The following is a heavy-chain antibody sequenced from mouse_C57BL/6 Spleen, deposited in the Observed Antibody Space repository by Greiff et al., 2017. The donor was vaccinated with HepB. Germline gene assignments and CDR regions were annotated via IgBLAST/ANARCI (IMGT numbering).Heavy chain of an antibody. V-gene: IGHV1-61*01. D-gene: IGHD2-5*01. Sequence: VQLQQPRAELVRPGSSVKLSCKASGYTFTSYWMDWVKQRPGQGLEWIGNIYPSDSETHYNQKFKDKATLTVDKSSSTAYMQLSSLTSEDSAVYYCARGGYSNGDAMDYWGQGTSVTVSS. CDR3: ARGGYSNGDAMDY. J-gene: IGHJ4*01. CDR2: IYPSDSET. CDR1: GYTFTSYW.